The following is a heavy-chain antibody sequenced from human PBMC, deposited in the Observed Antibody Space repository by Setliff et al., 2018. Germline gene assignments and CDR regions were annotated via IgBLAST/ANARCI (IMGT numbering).Heavy chain of an antibody. Sequence: PSETLSLTCTVSGGSISSYYLSWIRQPPGKGLEWIGYIYYSGSTNYNPSLKSRVTISLDTSRNQFSLNLTSVTAADTAVYYCAVDHVTNIAESGYGYTRIDPWGQGIPVTVSS. V-gene: IGHV4-59*08. CDR3: AVDHVTNIAESGYGYTRIDP. J-gene: IGHJ5*02. D-gene: IGHD6-19*01. CDR2: IYYSGST. CDR1: GGSISSYY.